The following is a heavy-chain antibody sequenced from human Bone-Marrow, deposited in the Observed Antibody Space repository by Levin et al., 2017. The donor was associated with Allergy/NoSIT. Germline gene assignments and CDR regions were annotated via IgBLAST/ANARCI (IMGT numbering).Heavy chain of an antibody. D-gene: IGHD6-19*01. CDR2: ISPTGGTT. J-gene: IGHJ4*02. CDR3: ARYESRGWYTTDF. Sequence: ASVKVSCKTSGYTFTTYYMLWVRQAPGQGLEWMGIISPTGGTTTYAQKFQGRVAMTRDMSTSTVCMELRSLRSDDTAIYYCARYESRGWYTTDFWGQGTLVTVSS. V-gene: IGHV1-46*01. CDR1: GYTFTTYY.